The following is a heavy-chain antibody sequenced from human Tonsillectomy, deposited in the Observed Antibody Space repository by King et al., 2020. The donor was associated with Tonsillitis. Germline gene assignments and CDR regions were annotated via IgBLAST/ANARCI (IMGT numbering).Heavy chain of an antibody. J-gene: IGHJ4*02. D-gene: IGHD2-15*01. CDR1: GDSVSSNSAA. CDR3: ARGDCSGGSCSSDGYFDF. CDR2: TYYRSKWYN. V-gene: IGHV6-1*01. Sequence: VQLQQSGPGLVKPSQTLSLTCAISGDSVSSNSAAWNWIRQSPSRGLEWLGRTYYRSKWYNDYAPSVTSRITINPDTAKNQFSLHLNSVTPEDTAVYYCARGDCSGGSCSSDGYFDFWGQGTLVAVSS.